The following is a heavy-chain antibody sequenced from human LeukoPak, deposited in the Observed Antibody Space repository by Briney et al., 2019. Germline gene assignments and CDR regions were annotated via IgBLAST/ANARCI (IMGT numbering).Heavy chain of an antibody. CDR2: INHSGST. V-gene: IGHV4-34*01. CDR1: GGSFSGYY. D-gene: IGHD3-22*01. CDR3: ARHPSYYYDSSGYYGAFDI. J-gene: IGHJ3*02. Sequence: PSETLSLTCAVYGGSFSGYYWSWIRQPPGKGLEWIGEINHSGSTNYNPSLKSRVTISVDTSKNQFSLKLSSVTAADTAVYYCARHPSYYYDSSGYYGAFDIWGQGTMVTVSS.